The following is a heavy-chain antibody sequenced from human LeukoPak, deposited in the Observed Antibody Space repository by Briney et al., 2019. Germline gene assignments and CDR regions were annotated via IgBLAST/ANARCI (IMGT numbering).Heavy chain of an antibody. J-gene: IGHJ4*02. CDR1: GFIFSSYA. CDR3: AKGSYYDSSGSFYFDY. D-gene: IGHD3-22*01. Sequence: GGSLRLSCAASGFIFSSYAMSWVRQAPGKGLEWVSGISGSGDNTYYADSVKGRFTISRDNSKNTLYVQVNSLGTEDTAAYYCAKGSYYDSSGSFYFDYWGQGTLVTVSS. V-gene: IGHV3-23*01. CDR2: ISGSGDNT.